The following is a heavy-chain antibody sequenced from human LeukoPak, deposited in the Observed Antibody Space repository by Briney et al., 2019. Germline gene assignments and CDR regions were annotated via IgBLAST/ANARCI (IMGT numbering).Heavy chain of an antibody. CDR1: GGSFSGYY. Sequence: AETLSLTCAVSGGSFSGYYWSWIRQPPGKGLEWIGEINHSGSTNYNPCLKRRLPISVDTSKHQFSLELSSVTAADTAVYYCASTRRAVAGPKSIDYWGQGTLVTVFS. V-gene: IGHV4-34*01. CDR2: INHSGST. CDR3: ASTRRAVAGPKSIDY. J-gene: IGHJ4*02. D-gene: IGHD6-19*01.